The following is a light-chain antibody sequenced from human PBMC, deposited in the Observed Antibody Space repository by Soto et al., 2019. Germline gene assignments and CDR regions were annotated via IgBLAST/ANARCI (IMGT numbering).Light chain of an antibody. CDR3: QQYNSYVT. J-gene: IGKJ4*01. Sequence: DIQMTQSPSTLSASVGDRVTITCRASQAINTWLAWYQQKPGRAPRLLIYKASTLQSGVPPRFSGSGSGTEFTLTITSLQPDYFATYFCQQYNSYVTFGGGTKVEIK. CDR2: KAS. V-gene: IGKV1-5*03. CDR1: QAINTW.